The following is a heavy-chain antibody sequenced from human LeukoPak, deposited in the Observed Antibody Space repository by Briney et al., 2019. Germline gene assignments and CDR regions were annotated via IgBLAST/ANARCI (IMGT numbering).Heavy chain of an antibody. Sequence: SETLSLTCTVSDDSISGYYWGWIRQPPGKGLEWIGHIYSIGGPTCSPSLQSRVSISVDTSKNQFSLQLSSVTAADTAVYYCARRFRTGGNLHHDAYDIWGRGTVVAVSS. V-gene: IGHV4-4*09. D-gene: IGHD3-16*01. CDR1: DDSISGYY. J-gene: IGHJ3*02. CDR3: ARRFRTGGNLHHDAYDI. CDR2: IYSIGGP.